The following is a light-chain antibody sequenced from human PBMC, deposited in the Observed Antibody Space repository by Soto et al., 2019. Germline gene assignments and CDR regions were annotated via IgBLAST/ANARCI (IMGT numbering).Light chain of an antibody. CDR1: SSNIGKNY. Sequence: QSVLTQPPSVSAAPGQMVTISCSGSSSNIGKNYVSWYQQLPGTAPKLLIYENNKRPSGIPDRFSGSKSGTSATLGITGLQTGDEADYYCGTWDSSLSAFYVFGTGTKVTVL. J-gene: IGLJ1*01. V-gene: IGLV1-51*02. CDR2: ENN. CDR3: GTWDSSLSAFYV.